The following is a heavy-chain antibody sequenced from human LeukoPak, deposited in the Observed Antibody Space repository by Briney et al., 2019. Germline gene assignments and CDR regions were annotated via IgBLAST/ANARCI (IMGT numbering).Heavy chain of an antibody. CDR1: GGSISSYY. J-gene: IGHJ5*02. Sequence: SETLSLTCTVSGGSISSYYWGWIRQPPGKGLEWIGSIYYSGSTYYNPSLKSRVTISVDTSKNQFSLKLSSVTAADTAVYYCARPRVRNWFDPWGQGTLVTVSS. D-gene: IGHD3-10*01. CDR2: IYYSGST. CDR3: ARPRVRNWFDP. V-gene: IGHV4-39*07.